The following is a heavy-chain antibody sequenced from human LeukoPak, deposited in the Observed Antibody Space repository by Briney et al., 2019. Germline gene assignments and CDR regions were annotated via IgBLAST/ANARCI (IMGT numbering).Heavy chain of an antibody. V-gene: IGHV1-18*01. CDR3: ARVIAVAGVPNWFDP. CDR1: GYTFTSYG. CDR2: ISAYNGNT. Sequence: GASVKVSCKASGYTFTSYGISWVRQAPGQGLEWMRWISAYNGNTNYAQKLQGRVTMTTDTSTSTAYMELRSLRSDDTAVYYCARVIAVAGVPNWFDPWGQGTLVTVSS. J-gene: IGHJ5*02. D-gene: IGHD6-19*01.